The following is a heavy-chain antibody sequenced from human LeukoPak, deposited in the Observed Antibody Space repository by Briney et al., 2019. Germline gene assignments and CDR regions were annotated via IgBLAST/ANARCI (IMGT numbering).Heavy chain of an antibody. Sequence: GGSLRLSCAASGFTFDDYAMHWVRQAPGKGLEWVSGISWNSGSIGYADSVKGRFTISRDNAKNSLYLQMNSLRAEDTALYYCAKDWGYYYDSSGSPYYFDYWSQGTLVTVSS. D-gene: IGHD3-22*01. CDR2: ISWNSGSI. J-gene: IGHJ4*02. V-gene: IGHV3-9*01. CDR3: AKDWGYYYDSSGSPYYFDY. CDR1: GFTFDDYA.